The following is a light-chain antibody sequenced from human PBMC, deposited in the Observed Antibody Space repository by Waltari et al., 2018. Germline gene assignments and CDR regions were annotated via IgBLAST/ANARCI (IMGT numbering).Light chain of an antibody. CDR3: STWDDSLRGPVL. Sequence: QSVLSQPPSAAGTPGQRVTISCSGSSSTIGNKAVNWYPQFTGAAPKLVIFANNQRPAGVTDRFSGSKSGTSASLAISGLQSEDEAIYYCSTWDDSLRGPVLFGAGTKLTVL. CDR2: ANN. V-gene: IGLV1-44*01. CDR1: SSTIGNKA. J-gene: IGLJ2*01.